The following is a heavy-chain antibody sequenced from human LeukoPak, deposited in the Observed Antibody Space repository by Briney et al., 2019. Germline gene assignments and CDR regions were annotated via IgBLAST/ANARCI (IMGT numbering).Heavy chain of an antibody. Sequence: ASVKVSCKASGYTFTSYGISWVRQAPGQGLEWMGIINPSGGSTSYAQKFQGRVTMTRDTSTSTVYMELSSLRSEDTAVYYCARADYYGSGSYYALGYWGQGTLVTVSS. D-gene: IGHD3-10*01. V-gene: IGHV1-46*01. CDR2: INPSGGST. CDR1: GYTFTSYG. CDR3: ARADYYGSGSYYALGY. J-gene: IGHJ4*02.